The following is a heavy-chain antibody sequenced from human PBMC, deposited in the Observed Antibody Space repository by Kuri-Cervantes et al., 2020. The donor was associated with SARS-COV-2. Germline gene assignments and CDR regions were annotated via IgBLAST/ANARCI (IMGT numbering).Heavy chain of an antibody. D-gene: IGHD6-13*01. CDR2: ISGSGGST. J-gene: IGHJ4*02. CDR3: AKEAPYRAAAGTG. CDR1: GFAFSSYW. V-gene: IGHV3-23*01. Sequence: GGPLRLSCADAGFAFSSYWMGCVRQAPGKGLVWVTAISGSGGSTYYADAVKGRFTISRYNSKNTLYLQMNSLRAEDTDLYYCAKEAPYRAAAGTGWGQGTLVTVSS.